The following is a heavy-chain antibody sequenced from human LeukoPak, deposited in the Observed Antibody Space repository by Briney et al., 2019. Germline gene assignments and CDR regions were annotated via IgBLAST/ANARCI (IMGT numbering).Heavy chain of an antibody. Sequence: SETLSLTCTVSGGSISSYYWSWIRQPPGKGLEWIGEINHSGSTNYNPSLKSRVTISVDTSKNQFSLKLSSVTAADTAVYYCARGPRALYYYDSSGYYSPLDYWGQGTLVTVSS. CDR3: ARGPRALYYYDSSGYYSPLDY. D-gene: IGHD3-22*01. J-gene: IGHJ4*02. CDR2: INHSGST. CDR1: GGSISSYY. V-gene: IGHV4-34*01.